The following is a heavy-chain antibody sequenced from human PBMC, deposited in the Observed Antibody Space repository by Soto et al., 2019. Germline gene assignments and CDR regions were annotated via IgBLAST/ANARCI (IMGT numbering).Heavy chain of an antibody. CDR2: SANKADSYTT. J-gene: IGHJ4*02. V-gene: IGHV3-72*01. CDR3: TREDFNNWNDVPHFGS. CDR1: GFIFSDHY. D-gene: IGHD1-20*01. Sequence: GGSLRLSCAASGFIFSDHYMDWVRQAPGKGLEWVGRSANKADSYTTEYGASVKGRFTISRDGSKNSLYLQMNGLKTEDTAVYYCTREDFNNWNDVPHFGSWGQGTLVTV.